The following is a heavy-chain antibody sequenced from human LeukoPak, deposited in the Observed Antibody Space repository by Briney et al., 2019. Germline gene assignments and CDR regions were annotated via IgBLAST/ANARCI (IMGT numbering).Heavy chain of an antibody. CDR3: ARHCSSTSCYMGMDV. V-gene: IGHV5-51*01. CDR1: GYSFTSYW. J-gene: IGHJ6*03. Sequence: GESLKISRKGSGYSFTSYWIGWVRQMPGKGLEWMGIIYPGDSDTRYSPSFQGQVTISADKSISTAYLQWSSLKASDTAMYYCARHCSSTSCYMGMDVWGKGTTVTVSS. CDR2: IYPGDSDT. D-gene: IGHD2-2*02.